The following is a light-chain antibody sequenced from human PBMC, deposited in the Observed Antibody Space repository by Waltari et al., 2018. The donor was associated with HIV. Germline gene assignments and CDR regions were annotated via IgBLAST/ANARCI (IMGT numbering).Light chain of an antibody. CDR3: LQGYIRPRT. J-gene: IGKJ1*01. Sequence: DIQMTQSPSSLSASVGDRVTITCRASQSINNFLIWYQQKPGKAPRLLIYAASSLQSGVPARFSGSGSGTDFTLTISILLPEDFATYYCLQGYIRPRTFSLGTKVEIK. CDR1: QSINNF. CDR2: AAS. V-gene: IGKV1-39*01.